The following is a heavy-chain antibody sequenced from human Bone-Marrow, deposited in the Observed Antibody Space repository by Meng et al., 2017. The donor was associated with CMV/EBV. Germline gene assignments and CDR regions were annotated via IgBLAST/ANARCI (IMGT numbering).Heavy chain of an antibody. J-gene: IGHJ4*02. CDR3: ARAEVLRFLEWFFPPPDY. CDR2: INPDSGGT. CDR1: GYTFTAYY. Sequence: ASVKVSCKASGYTFTAYYMHWVRQAPGQGLEWMGWINPDSGGTNYAQKFQGRVTMTRDTSINTAYMEVRRLRSDDTAVYYCARAEVLRFLEWFFPPPDYWGQGTLVTVSS. V-gene: IGHV1-2*02. D-gene: IGHD3-3*01.